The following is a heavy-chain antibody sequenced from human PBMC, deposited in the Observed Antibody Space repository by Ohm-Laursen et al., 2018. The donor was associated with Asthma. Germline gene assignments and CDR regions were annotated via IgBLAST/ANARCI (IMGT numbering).Heavy chain of an antibody. V-gene: IGHV4-31*03. J-gene: IGHJ3*02. CDR3: ARTPYCGGDCYPTFDAFDI. CDR1: GGSISSGGYY. Sequence: SQTLSLTCTVSGGSISSGGYYWSWIRQHPGKGLEWIGYIYYSGSTYYNPSLKSRVTISVDTSKNQFPLKLSSVTAADTAVYYCARTPYCGGDCYPTFDAFDIWGQGTMVTVSS. CDR2: IYYSGST. D-gene: IGHD2-21*02.